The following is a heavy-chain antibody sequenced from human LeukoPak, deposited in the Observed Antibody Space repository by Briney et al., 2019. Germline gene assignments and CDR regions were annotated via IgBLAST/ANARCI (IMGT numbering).Heavy chain of an antibody. J-gene: IGHJ6*03. D-gene: IGHD5-18*01. CDR1: RGTFSSYA. CDR3: ARDRGYSYAKKSSEYYYMDV. V-gene: IGHV1-69*13. Sequence: SVKVSCKASRGTFSSYAISWVRQAPGQGLEWMGGIIPIFGTANYAQKFQGRVTITADESTSTVYMELSSLRSEDTAVYYCARDRGYSYAKKSSEYYYMDVWGKGTTVTISS. CDR2: IIPIFGTA.